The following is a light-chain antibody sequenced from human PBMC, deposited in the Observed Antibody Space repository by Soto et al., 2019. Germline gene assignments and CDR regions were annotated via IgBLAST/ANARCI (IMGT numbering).Light chain of an antibody. CDR1: SSDVGAYNY. V-gene: IGLV2-14*03. Sequence: QSALTQPASVSGSPGQSITISCTGTSSDVGAYNYVSWYQQHPGKAPKLMIYDVSVRPSGVSNRFSGSKSGNTASLTISGLQAEDEADYYCSSYASSTTLGVFGGGTKVTVL. CDR2: DVS. J-gene: IGLJ2*01. CDR3: SSYASSTTLGV.